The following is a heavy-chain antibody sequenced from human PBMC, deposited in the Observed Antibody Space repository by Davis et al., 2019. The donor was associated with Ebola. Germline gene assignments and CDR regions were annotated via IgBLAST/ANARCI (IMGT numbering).Heavy chain of an antibody. J-gene: IGHJ4*02. D-gene: IGHD3-10*01. V-gene: IGHV1-18*01. CDR1: GYTFPSYS. Sequence: ASVKVSCKASGYTFPSYSIPWVRQAPGQGLEWMGWISGYNGHTNYAENLQDRVTMTTDTSTSTAYMELRSLRSDDTAVYFCARKGPDYYGSGSPHYSDYWGQGSLVIVSS. CDR3: ARKGPDYYGSGSPHYSDY. CDR2: ISGYNGHT.